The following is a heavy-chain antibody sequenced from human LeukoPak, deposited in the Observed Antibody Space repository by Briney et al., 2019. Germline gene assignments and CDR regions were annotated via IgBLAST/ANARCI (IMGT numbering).Heavy chain of an antibody. CDR2: IYYSGST. V-gene: IGHV4-59*05. J-gene: IGHJ4*02. D-gene: IGHD5-18*01. Sequence: PGGSLRLSCAASGFTFSDYYMSWIRQPPGKGLEWIGSIYYSGSTYYNPSPKSRVTISVDTSKNQFSLKLSSVTAADTAVYYCGRSGYSYGLSDYWGQGTLVTVSS. CDR3: GRSGYSYGLSDY. CDR1: GFTFSDYY.